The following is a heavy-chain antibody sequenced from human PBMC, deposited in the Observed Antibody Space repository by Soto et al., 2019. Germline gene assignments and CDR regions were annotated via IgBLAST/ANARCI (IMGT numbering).Heavy chain of an antibody. V-gene: IGHV1-69*13. CDR3: AIALMVYAIPAHWYFDL. CDR1: GGTFSSYA. CDR2: IIPIFGTA. D-gene: IGHD2-8*01. Sequence: SVKVSCKASGGTFSSYAISWVRQAPGQGLEWMGGIIPIFGTANYAQKFQGRVTITADESTSTAYMELSSLRSEDTAVYYCAIALMVYAIPAHWYFDLWGRGTLVTVSS. J-gene: IGHJ2*01.